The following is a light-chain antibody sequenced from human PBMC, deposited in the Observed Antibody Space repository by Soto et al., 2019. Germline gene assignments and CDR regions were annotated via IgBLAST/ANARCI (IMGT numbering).Light chain of an antibody. CDR1: QSVSNNY. V-gene: IGKV3-20*01. J-gene: IGKJ1*01. Sequence: EVVMRQSPATLSVSPGEGATLSCRASQSVSNNYLAWYQQKPGQAPRLLIYGASNRATGIPDRFSGSGSGTDFNSTIRSLEPEDFEVYYCKQYGSSGTVGQGTKV. CDR3: KQYGSSGT. CDR2: GAS.